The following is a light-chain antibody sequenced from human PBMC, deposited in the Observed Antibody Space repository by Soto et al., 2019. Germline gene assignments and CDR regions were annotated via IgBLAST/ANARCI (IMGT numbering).Light chain of an antibody. CDR3: AAWDDSLNGVV. V-gene: IGLV1-44*01. J-gene: IGLJ2*01. CDR1: SSNIGSHT. Sequence: QSVLTQPPSASGIPGQTIAISCSGGSSNIGSHTVNWYQQLPGTAPRLLIYSNTQRPSGVPDRFSGPKSGTSASLAISGLQSEYEGDYYCAAWDDSLNGVVFGGGTK. CDR2: SNT.